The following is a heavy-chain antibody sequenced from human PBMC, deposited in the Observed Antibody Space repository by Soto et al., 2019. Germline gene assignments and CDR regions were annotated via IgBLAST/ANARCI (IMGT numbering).Heavy chain of an antibody. V-gene: IGHV3-33*01. D-gene: IGHD3-22*01. CDR3: ARDLFYYDSSGYYYYYYGMDV. Sequence: GGSLRLSCAASGCPFSSYGMHWVRQAPGKGLEWVAVIWYDGSNKYYADSVKGRFTISRDNSKNTLYLQMNSLRAEDTAVYYCARDLFYYDSSGYYYYYYGMDVWGQGTTVTVSS. CDR1: GCPFSSYG. CDR2: IWYDGSNK. J-gene: IGHJ6*02.